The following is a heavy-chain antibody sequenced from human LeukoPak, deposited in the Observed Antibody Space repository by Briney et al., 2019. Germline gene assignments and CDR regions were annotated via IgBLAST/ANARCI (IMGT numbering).Heavy chain of an antibody. CDR3: AKEGNTAMVSYYYYYGMDV. CDR2: IKQGGSEK. CDR1: GFTFSSYW. Sequence: GGSLRLSCAASGFTFSSYWMSWVRQAPGKGLEWVANIKQGGSEKYYVDSVKGRFTISRDNAKNSLYLQMNSLRAEDTAVYYCAKEGNTAMVSYYYYYGMDVWGQGTTVTVSS. J-gene: IGHJ6*02. V-gene: IGHV3-7*03. D-gene: IGHD5-18*01.